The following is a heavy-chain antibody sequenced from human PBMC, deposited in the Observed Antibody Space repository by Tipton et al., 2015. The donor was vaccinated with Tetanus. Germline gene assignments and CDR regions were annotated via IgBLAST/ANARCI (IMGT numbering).Heavy chain of an antibody. J-gene: IGHJ6*02. Sequence: SLRLSCAASGFTVTGNYMSWVRQAPGKGLEWVSVIYSGGDTYYADSVKGRFTISRDNSKNTLYLQMNSLRVEDTAVYYCVTDSYTYYHFGTGVWGQGTTVTVSS. D-gene: IGHD3-3*01. CDR3: VTDSYTYYHFGTGV. V-gene: IGHV3-53*01. CDR2: IYSGGDT. CDR1: GFTVTGNY.